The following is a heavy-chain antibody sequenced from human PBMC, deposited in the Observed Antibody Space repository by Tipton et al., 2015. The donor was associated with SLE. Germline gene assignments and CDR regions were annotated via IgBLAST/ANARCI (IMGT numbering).Heavy chain of an antibody. CDR2: IYYSGST. CDR1: GGSFSSHY. J-gene: IGHJ5*02. Sequence: TLSLTCTVSGGSFSSHYWSWIRQPPGKGLEWIGYIYYSGSTNYNPSLKSRVTISVDTSKNQFSLNLSSVTAADTAVYYCARGRGYLDWFDPWGQGALVTVSS. D-gene: IGHD6-13*01. V-gene: IGHV4-59*11. CDR3: ARGRGYLDWFDP.